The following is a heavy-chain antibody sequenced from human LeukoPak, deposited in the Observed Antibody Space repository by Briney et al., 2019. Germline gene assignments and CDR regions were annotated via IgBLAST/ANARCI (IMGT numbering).Heavy chain of an antibody. CDR2: INSDGINT. D-gene: IGHD3-22*01. Sequence: GGSLRLSCEDSEFTFSSYWMHWVRQAPGKGLVWVSRINSDGINTSYADSVKGRFTISRDNAKNTLNLQMNSLRAEDTAVYYCARDLGQYYDTSDNWFDPWGQGTLVTVSS. CDR1: EFTFSSYW. J-gene: IGHJ5*02. CDR3: ARDLGQYYDTSDNWFDP. V-gene: IGHV3-74*01.